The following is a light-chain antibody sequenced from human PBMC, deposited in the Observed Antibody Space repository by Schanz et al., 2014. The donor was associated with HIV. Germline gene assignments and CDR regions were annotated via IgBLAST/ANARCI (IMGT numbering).Light chain of an antibody. J-gene: IGKJ5*01. CDR1: QGISSY. CDR3: QQSYSAPAIT. CDR2: AAS. V-gene: IGKV1-39*01. Sequence: DIQMTQSPSFLSASVGDRVTITCRASQGISSYLAWYQQMPAKAPKLLIYAASSLQSGVPSRFSGSGSGTDFTLTISSLQPEDFASYFCQQSYSAPAITFGQGTRLEMK.